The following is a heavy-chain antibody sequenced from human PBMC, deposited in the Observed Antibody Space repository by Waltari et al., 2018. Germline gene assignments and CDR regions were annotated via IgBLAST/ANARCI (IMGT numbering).Heavy chain of an antibody. CDR1: GGSISSHY. CDR2: IYYSGST. J-gene: IGHJ4*02. CDR3: ARDSGIAAASFDY. Sequence: QVQLQESGPGLVKPSETLSLTCTVSGGSISSHYWSWIRQPPGTGLEWIGYIYYSGSTNDNPSLKGRVTISVDTSKNQFSLKLSSVTAADTAVYYCARDSGIAAASFDYWGQGTLVTVSS. D-gene: IGHD6-13*01. V-gene: IGHV4-59*11.